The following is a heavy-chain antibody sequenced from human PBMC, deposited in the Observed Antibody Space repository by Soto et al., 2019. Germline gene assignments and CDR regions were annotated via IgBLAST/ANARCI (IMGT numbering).Heavy chain of an antibody. V-gene: IGHV1-24*01. Sequence: ASVKVSCKVYGKTLREVSIHGMRQAPGMGLQWMGGFEPEDGEIVYAQMFQGRVTMTEEASTDTVYMELSSLKSEDTAVYYCATQALMSSHPGVGATYFDHWGQGTLVTVSS. J-gene: IGHJ4*02. CDR3: ATQALMSSHPGVGATYFDH. D-gene: IGHD3-3*01. CDR1: GKTLREVS. CDR2: FEPEDGEI.